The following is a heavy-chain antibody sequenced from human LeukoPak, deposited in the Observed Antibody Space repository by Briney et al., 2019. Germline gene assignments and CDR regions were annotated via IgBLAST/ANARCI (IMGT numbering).Heavy chain of an antibody. D-gene: IGHD6-19*01. V-gene: IGHV4-59*08. CDR2: AYYTGKS. CDR1: GGSINSHY. J-gene: IGHJ4*02. CDR3: VRRDAGWNYFDY. Sequence: PSETLSLTCAISGGSINSHYWGWIRQPPGEALQWIGNAYYTGKSSYNPSLRSRVTISPDTSKNHLSLHFTSVLAADTAIYYCVRRDAGWNYFDYWGQGILVTVSS.